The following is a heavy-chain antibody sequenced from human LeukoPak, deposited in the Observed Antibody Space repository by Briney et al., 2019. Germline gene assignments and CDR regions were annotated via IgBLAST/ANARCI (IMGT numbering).Heavy chain of an antibody. D-gene: IGHD6-25*01. Sequence: GGSLRLSCAASGFTFSSYEMNWVRQAPGKGLEWVSYISSSGSTIYYADSVKGRFTISRDNAKNSLYLQMNSLRAEDTAVYYCAREAIAADFDPWAREPWSPSPQ. CDR3: AREAIAADFDP. V-gene: IGHV3-48*03. J-gene: IGHJ5*02. CDR2: ISSSGSTI. CDR1: GFTFSSYE.